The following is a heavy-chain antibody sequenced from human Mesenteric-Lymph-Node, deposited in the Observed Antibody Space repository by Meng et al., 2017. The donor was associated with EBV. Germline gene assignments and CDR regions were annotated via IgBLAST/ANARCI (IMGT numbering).Heavy chain of an antibody. J-gene: IGHJ5*02. CDR2: IHHSETA. CDR3: ARQGYCRTTTCSTWFDP. Sequence: AGRLRPWETLSPTCVISGGSFSGYSWNWIRQAPGKGLEWIGKIHHSETADYNPSLEDRVIISADTSKNQFSLKLTSVTAADTAVYYCARQGYCRTTTCSTWFDPWGQGTLVTVSS. V-gene: IGHV4-34*01. CDR1: GGSFSGYS. D-gene: IGHD2-2*01.